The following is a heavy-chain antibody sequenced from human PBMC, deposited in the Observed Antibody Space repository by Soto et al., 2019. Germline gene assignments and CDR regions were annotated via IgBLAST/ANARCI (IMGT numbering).Heavy chain of an antibody. CDR1: GFNFSDHY. CDR3: ARHTSGWHYYVY. J-gene: IGHJ4*01. CDR2: ISGSSRYT. Sequence: NPGGSLRLSCAASGFNFSDHYMNWVRQAPGKGLEWVSYISGSSRYTNFADSVKGRFTISRDNAKNSLYLQMNSLRVEDTAVYYCARHTSGWHYYVYWGHGTPVTVSS. V-gene: IGHV3-11*06. D-gene: IGHD6-19*01.